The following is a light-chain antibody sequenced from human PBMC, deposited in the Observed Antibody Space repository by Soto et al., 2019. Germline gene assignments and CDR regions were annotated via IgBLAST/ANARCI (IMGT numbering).Light chain of an antibody. Sequence: QSALTQPASVSGSPGQSITISCTGTSSDVGSYNYVSWYQQHPGKAPKLMIYEVSNRPSGVSDRFSGSKSGNTASLTISGLHAEDEAYYYCSSYTSTATRVFGGGTKLTVL. CDR2: EVS. CDR1: SSDVGSYNY. J-gene: IGLJ3*02. V-gene: IGLV2-14*01. CDR3: SSYTSTATRV.